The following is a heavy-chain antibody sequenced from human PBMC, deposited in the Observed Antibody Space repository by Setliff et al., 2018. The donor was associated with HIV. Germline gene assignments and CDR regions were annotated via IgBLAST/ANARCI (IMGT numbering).Heavy chain of an antibody. D-gene: IGHD3-10*01. CDR2: IYTSGST. CDR3: ARGWFGGYYFDY. J-gene: IGHJ4*02. Sequence: SETLSLTCSVSGGSISSGGYSWSWIRQPPGKGLEWIGNIYTSGSTNYNPSLKSRVTISVDTSKNQFSLKLSFVTAADTAVYYCARGWFGGYYFDYWGQGTLVTVSS. CDR1: GGSISSGGYS. V-gene: IGHV4-61*08.